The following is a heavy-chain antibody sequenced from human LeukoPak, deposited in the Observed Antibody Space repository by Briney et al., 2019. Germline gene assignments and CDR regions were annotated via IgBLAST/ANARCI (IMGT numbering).Heavy chain of an antibody. Sequence: GGSLRLSCAASGFTFSNYWMHWVRQAPGKGLVWVSRINNDGSSTSHADSVKGRFTISRDNAKNTLYLQMNSLRAEGTAVYYCARDMHYHDSSGFYDYWGQGTLVTVSS. CDR1: GFTFSNYW. CDR2: INNDGSST. CDR3: ARDMHYHDSSGFYDY. V-gene: IGHV3-74*01. J-gene: IGHJ4*02. D-gene: IGHD3-22*01.